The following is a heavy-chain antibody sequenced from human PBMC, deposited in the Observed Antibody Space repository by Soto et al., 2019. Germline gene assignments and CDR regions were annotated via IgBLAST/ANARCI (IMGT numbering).Heavy chain of an antibody. J-gene: IGHJ5*02. CDR2: IYYSGVT. D-gene: IGHD3-10*01. CDR3: ARDLRGRRSGRFDP. CDR1: DDPITSGGFY. V-gene: IGHV4-31*03. Sequence: QVQLQESGPGLVKPSETLSLTCTLSDDPITSGGFYWTWIRQHPAKGLEWIGYIYYSGVTYYNPSLKSRATISVDTSKNQFSLNLSSVTAADTAMYYCARDLRGRRSGRFDPWGQGTLVTVSS.